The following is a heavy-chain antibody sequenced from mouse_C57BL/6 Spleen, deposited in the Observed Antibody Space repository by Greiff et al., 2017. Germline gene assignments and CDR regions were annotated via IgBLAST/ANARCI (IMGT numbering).Heavy chain of an antibody. CDR3: ARYDGYYGAY. D-gene: IGHD2-3*01. Sequence: EVKVVESGGGLVQPGGSLSLSCAASGFTFTDYYMSWVRQPPGKALEWLGFIRNKANGYTTEYSASVKGRFTISRDNSQSILYLQMNALGAEDSATYYCARYDGYYGAYWGQGTLVTVSA. CDR2: IRNKANGYTT. V-gene: IGHV7-3*01. CDR1: GFTFTDYY. J-gene: IGHJ3*01.